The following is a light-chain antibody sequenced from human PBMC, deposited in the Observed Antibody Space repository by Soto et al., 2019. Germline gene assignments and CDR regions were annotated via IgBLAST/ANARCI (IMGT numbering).Light chain of an antibody. CDR2: EVR. Sequence: QSVLTQPASVSGSAGQSITISCSGTMRDVGAYNLVSWYQQHTGTAPKLIIYEVRNRPSGISSRFSGSRSGNTASLTISGLQPEDEGDYYCSAYTARSPLVFGGGTKLTV. CDR3: SAYTARSPLV. J-gene: IGLJ3*02. V-gene: IGLV2-14*01. CDR1: MRDVGAYNL.